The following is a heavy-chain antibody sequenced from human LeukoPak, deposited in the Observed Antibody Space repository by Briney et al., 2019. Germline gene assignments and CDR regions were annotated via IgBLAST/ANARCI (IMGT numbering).Heavy chain of an antibody. Sequence: PSETLSLTCTVSGGSISSYYWSWIRQPPGKGLECIGYIHYSGSTNYNPSLKSRVTISKDTSKNQFSLTLNSLTAADTALYYCARFVGSSWLAFDIWGQGTMVTVSS. J-gene: IGHJ3*02. CDR3: ARFVGSSWLAFDI. CDR2: IHYSGST. CDR1: GGSISSYY. D-gene: IGHD6-13*01. V-gene: IGHV4-59*01.